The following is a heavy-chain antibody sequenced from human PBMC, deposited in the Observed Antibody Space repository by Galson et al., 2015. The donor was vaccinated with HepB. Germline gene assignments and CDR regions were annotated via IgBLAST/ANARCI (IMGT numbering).Heavy chain of an antibody. CDR2: IYSSGRT. Sequence: SETLSLTCTVSGGSISSYCWSWIRQTPGKGLEWIGYIYSSGRTTYNPSLESRVTISVDTSKNQFSLRLSSVTAADTAVYYCARDPGGIAEAGIYDYWGQGTLVTVSS. J-gene: IGHJ4*02. CDR3: ARDPGGIAEAGIYDY. V-gene: IGHV4-59*01. D-gene: IGHD6-13*01. CDR1: GGSISSYC.